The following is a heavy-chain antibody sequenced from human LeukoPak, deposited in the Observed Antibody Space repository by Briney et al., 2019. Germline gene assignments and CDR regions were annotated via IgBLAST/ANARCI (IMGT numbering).Heavy chain of an antibody. CDR3: ATSHSGSYSYYYGMDV. CDR1: GGSISSYY. D-gene: IGHD3-10*01. V-gene: IGHV4-59*08. Sequence: SETLSLTCSVSGGSISSYYWSWIRQPPGKGLEWIGYIYYSGSTNYNPSLESRVTISVDTSKNQLSLKLSSVTAADTAVYYCATSHSGSYSYYYGMDVWGQGTTVTVSS. CDR2: IYYSGST. J-gene: IGHJ6*02.